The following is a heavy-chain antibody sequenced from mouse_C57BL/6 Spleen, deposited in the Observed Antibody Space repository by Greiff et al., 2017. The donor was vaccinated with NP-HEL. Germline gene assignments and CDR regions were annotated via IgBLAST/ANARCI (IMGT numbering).Heavy chain of an antibody. J-gene: IGHJ1*03. CDR3: ARLDGSSYHWYFDV. V-gene: IGHV1-42*01. CDR2: INPSTGGT. Sequence: EVQLQQSGPELVKPGASVKISCKASGYSFTGYYMHWVKQSPEKSLEWIGEINPSTGGTTYNQKFKAKATLTVDKSSSTAYMQLKSLTSEDSAVYYGARLDGSSYHWYFDVWGTGTTVTVSS. CDR1: GYSFTGYY. D-gene: IGHD1-1*01.